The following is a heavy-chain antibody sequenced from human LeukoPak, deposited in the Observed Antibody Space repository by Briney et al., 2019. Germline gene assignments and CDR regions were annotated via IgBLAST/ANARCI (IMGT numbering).Heavy chain of an antibody. CDR2: IYYSGST. Sequence: SETLSLTCTVSGGSISSGGYYWSWIRQHPGKGLEWIGYIYYSGSTYYNPSLKSRVTISVDTSKNQLSLKLSSVTAADTAVYYCARYVEYSSSWYINYFDYWGQGTLVTVSS. CDR1: GGSISSGGYY. J-gene: IGHJ4*02. D-gene: IGHD6-13*01. V-gene: IGHV4-31*03. CDR3: ARYVEYSSSWYINYFDY.